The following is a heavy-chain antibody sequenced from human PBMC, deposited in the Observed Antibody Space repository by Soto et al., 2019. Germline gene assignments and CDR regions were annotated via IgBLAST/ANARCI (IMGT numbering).Heavy chain of an antibody. CDR2: ISYDGSGK. V-gene: IGHV3-30*03. CDR3: AIIHSGRFAFDI. CDR1: GLTFNIYD. D-gene: IGHD1-26*01. Sequence: GGSLRLSCAASGLTFNIYDIYWVRQAPGKGLEWMALISYDGSGKYYADSVKGRFTISRDNSKNTLYLQMDSLRAEDTAVYHCAIIHSGRFAFDIWGQVTVVTCSS. J-gene: IGHJ3*02.